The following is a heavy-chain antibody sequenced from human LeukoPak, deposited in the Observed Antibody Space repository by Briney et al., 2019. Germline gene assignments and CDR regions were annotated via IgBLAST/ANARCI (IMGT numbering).Heavy chain of an antibody. CDR2: IKQDGSEK. CDR1: GFTFSSYW. J-gene: IGHJ6*03. D-gene: IGHD6-6*01. Sequence: PGGSLRLSCAASGFTFSSYWMSWVRQAPGKGLEWVANIKQDGSEKYYVDSVKGRFTISRDNAKNSLYLQMNSLRAEDTAVYYCARDVAPRPYYYMDVWGRGTTVTASS. CDR3: ARDVAPRPYYYMDV. V-gene: IGHV3-7*03.